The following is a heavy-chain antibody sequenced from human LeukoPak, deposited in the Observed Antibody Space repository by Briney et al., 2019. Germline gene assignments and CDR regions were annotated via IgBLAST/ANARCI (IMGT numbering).Heavy chain of an antibody. V-gene: IGHV4-59*01. Sequence: SETLSLTCIVSGGSISSYYWSWIRQPPGKGLEWIGYIYYSGSTNYNPSLKSRVTISVDTSKNQFSLKLSSVTAADTAVYYYARGSRTMVYYYGMDVWGKGTTVTVSS. CDR1: GGSISSYY. CDR3: ARGSRTMVYYYGMDV. D-gene: IGHD3-10*01. CDR2: IYYSGST. J-gene: IGHJ6*04.